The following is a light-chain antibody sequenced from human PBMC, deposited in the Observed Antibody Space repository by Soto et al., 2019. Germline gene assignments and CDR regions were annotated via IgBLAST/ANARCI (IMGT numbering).Light chain of an antibody. V-gene: IGKV1-17*01. J-gene: IGKJ1*01. CDR2: GTS. CDR3: LQHETYPRT. CDR1: QGIRNN. Sequence: DIQMSQTPSSLFASVGDRDSITCRASQGIRNNLGWYQQRPGKAPKRLIYGTSNLQTGVPSRFSGSGYGTDFTLTISSLQPEDFATYYCLQHETYPRTFGQGTNVEV.